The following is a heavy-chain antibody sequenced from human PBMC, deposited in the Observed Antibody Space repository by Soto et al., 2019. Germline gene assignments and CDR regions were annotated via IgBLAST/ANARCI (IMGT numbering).Heavy chain of an antibody. V-gene: IGHV3-15*01. J-gene: IGHJ4*02. CDR2: IKTKSDGETR. CDR1: GFMFSSAW. Sequence: EVQMVQSGGDLVKPGGSLRLSCVTSGFMFSSAWMNWVRQAPGKGLEWVARIKTKSDGETRDYAAPVKGRFTISRDDSKKTVYLQMNSVRDEDTAVYYCVEGWNDFWGQGTLVTVSS. D-gene: IGHD1-1*01. CDR3: VEGWNDF.